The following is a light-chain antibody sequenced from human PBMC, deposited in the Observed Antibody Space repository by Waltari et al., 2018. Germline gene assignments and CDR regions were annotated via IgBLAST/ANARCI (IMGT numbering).Light chain of an antibody. CDR2: DAS. J-gene: IGKJ4*01. Sequence: EILLTQSPGTLSLSPGESATLSCRASQTVSRSYLAWYRQKRGQAPRLLIFDASSRATDIPDRFSGSGSGTDFTLTISRLEPEDFAVYYCQQYGSAPNTFGGGTKVEIK. V-gene: IGKV3-20*01. CDR3: QQYGSAPNT. CDR1: QTVSRSY.